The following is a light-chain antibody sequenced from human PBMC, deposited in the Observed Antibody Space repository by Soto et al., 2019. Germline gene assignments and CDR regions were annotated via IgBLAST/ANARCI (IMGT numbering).Light chain of an antibody. CDR3: QQSGSSSGWT. Sequence: EIVLTQSPGTLSLSPGERATLSFRASQSVSSSYLAWYQQKPGQAPRLLIYGASNRATGIPDRFSGSGSGIDFTLTISRLEPEDFVVYYCQQSGSSSGWTFGQGTKVEIK. CDR1: QSVSSSY. V-gene: IGKV3-20*01. CDR2: GAS. J-gene: IGKJ1*01.